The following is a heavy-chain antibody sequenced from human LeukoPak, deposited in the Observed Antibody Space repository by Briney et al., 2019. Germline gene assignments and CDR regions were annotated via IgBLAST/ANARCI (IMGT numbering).Heavy chain of an antibody. Sequence: PSETLSLTCAVSGGSLSGYYWTWIRQPPGKGLEWIGYIYYSGSTNYNPSLKSRVTISVDTSKNQFSLKLSSVTAAGTAVYYCARDKWGYCSSTSCLQNWFDPWGQGTLVTVSS. CDR2: IYYSGST. V-gene: IGHV4-59*01. CDR3: ARDKWGYCSSTSCLQNWFDP. CDR1: GGSLSGYY. D-gene: IGHD2-2*01. J-gene: IGHJ5*02.